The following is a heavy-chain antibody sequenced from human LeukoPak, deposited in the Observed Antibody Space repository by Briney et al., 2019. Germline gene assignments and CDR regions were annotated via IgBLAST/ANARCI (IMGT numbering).Heavy chain of an antibody. CDR1: GVSISSYY. CDR3: AGRDYYDSSGYHEAFDI. Sequence: SETLSLTCTVSGVSISSYYWSWIRQPPGKGLEWIGYIYYSGSTNYNPSLKRRVTISVDTSKNQFSLKLSSVTAADTAVYYCAGRDYYDSSGYHEAFDIWGQGTMVTVSS. V-gene: IGHV4-59*01. CDR2: IYYSGST. J-gene: IGHJ3*02. D-gene: IGHD3-22*01.